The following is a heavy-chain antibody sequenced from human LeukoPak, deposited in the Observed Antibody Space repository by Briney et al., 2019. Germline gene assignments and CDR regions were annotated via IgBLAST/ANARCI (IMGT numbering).Heavy chain of an antibody. CDR1: GGSISSYY. V-gene: IGHV4-59*08. Sequence: SETLSLTCTVSGGSISSYYWSWIRQPPGKGLEWIGYIYYSGSTNYNPSLKSRVTISVDTSKNQFSLKLSSVTAADTAVYYCARQAWSGYYYFDYWGQGTLVTVSS. CDR3: ARQAWSGYYYFDY. J-gene: IGHJ4*02. CDR2: IYYSGST. D-gene: IGHD3-3*01.